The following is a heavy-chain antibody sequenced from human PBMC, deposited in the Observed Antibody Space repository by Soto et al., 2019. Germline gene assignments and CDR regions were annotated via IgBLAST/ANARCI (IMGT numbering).Heavy chain of an antibody. D-gene: IGHD3-22*01. Sequence: PSETLSLTCTVSGGSISSYCWSWIRQPPGKGLEWIGYIYYSGSTDYNPSLKSRVTISVDTSKNQFSLKLSSVTAADTAVYYCARDSTYYYDSSGYNDAFDIWGQGTMVTVSS. CDR3: ARDSTYYYDSSGYNDAFDI. CDR2: IYYSGST. V-gene: IGHV4-59*01. J-gene: IGHJ3*02. CDR1: GGSISSYC.